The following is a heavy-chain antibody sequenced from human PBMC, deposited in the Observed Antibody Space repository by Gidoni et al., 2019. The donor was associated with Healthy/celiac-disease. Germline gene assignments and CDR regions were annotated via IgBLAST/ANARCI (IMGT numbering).Heavy chain of an antibody. V-gene: IGHV4-34*01. Sequence: QVQLQQWGAGLLKPSETLSLTCAVYGWSFSGYYWSWIRQPPGKGLEWIGEINHSGSTNDNPSLKSRVTISVDKSKNQFSLKLSSVTAADTVVYYCARERYSRARAGGRGGKNFDYWGQGTLVTVSS. CDR1: GWSFSGYY. J-gene: IGHJ4*02. CDR2: INHSGST. D-gene: IGHD6-13*01. CDR3: ARERYSRARAGGRGGKNFDY.